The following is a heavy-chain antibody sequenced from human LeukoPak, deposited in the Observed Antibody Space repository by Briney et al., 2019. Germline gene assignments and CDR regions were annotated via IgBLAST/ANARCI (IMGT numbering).Heavy chain of an antibody. CDR2: IYYSGST. CDR1: GGSISSYY. Sequence: PSETLSLTCTVSGGSISSYYWSWIRQPPGKGLEWIGYIYYSGSTNYNPSLKSRVTISVDTSKNQFSLKLSSVTAADTAVYYCARDPFGVVTPGKYYYYYYGMDVWGQGTTVTVSS. D-gene: IGHD3-3*01. CDR3: ARDPFGVVTPGKYYYYYYGMDV. V-gene: IGHV4-59*01. J-gene: IGHJ6*02.